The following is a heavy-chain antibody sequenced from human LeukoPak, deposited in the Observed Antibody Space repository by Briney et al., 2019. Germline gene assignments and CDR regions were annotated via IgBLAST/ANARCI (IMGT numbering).Heavy chain of an antibody. D-gene: IGHD3-10*01. CDR1: GFTFSSYW. J-gene: IGHJ4*02. CDR2: INSDGSST. V-gene: IGHV3-74*01. CDR3: ARAGHYGSGRPLDY. Sequence: TGGSLRLSCAASGFTFSSYWMHWVRRAPGKGLVWVSRINSDGSSTNYADSVEGRFTISRDNAENALYLQMNSLRAEDTAVYYCARAGHYGSGRPLDYWGQGTLPTVSS.